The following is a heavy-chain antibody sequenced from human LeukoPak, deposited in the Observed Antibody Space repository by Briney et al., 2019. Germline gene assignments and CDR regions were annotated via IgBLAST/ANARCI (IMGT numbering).Heavy chain of an antibody. V-gene: IGHV4-59*01. Sequence: PSETLSLTCTVSGGSISSYYWSWIRQPAGKGLEWIGYIYYSGSTNYNPSLKSRVTISADTSKNQFSLKLSSVTAADTAVYYCAGGAYYDFWSGYSSPHDYWGQGTLVTVSS. CDR2: IYYSGST. D-gene: IGHD3-3*01. CDR1: GGSISSYY. CDR3: AGGAYYDFWSGYSSPHDY. J-gene: IGHJ4*02.